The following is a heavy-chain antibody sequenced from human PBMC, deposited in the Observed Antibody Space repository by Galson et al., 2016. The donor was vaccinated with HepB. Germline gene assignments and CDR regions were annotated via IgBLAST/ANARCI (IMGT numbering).Heavy chain of an antibody. CDR3: TTVRRFFDWMLLGATFEM. CDR2: VKSKADGGTT. V-gene: IGHV3-15*01. J-gene: IGHJ4*02. D-gene: IGHD3-9*01. CDR1: GFIFSQAW. Sequence: SLRLSCAASGFIFSQAWLTWVRQAPGRGLECVGRVKSKADGGTTDYAEPVKGRFTISRDDSKNTPYLQMNSLKTEDTAAYFCTTVRRFFDWMLLGATFEMWGQGTLVTVSS.